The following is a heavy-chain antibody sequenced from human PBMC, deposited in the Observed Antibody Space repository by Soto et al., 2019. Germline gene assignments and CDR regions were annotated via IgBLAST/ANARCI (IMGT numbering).Heavy chain of an antibody. CDR3: ARXLWXXCXTXXXPLDX. V-gene: IGHV4-59*01. Sequence: QVRLQESGPGLVKPSETLSLTCTVSGGSISRYYWSWIRQTPGKGLEWIGYLYNTGSTIYNPSLESRVTISVDTSKNQFSLILNSVTAADTAVYYCARXLWXXCXTXXXPLDXWGPGTTVTVSS. J-gene: IGHJ6*02. CDR2: LYNTGST. CDR1: GGSISRYY. D-gene: IGHD3-10*01.